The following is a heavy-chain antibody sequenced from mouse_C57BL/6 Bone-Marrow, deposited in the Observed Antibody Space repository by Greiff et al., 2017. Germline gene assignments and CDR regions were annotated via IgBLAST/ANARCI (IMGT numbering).Heavy chain of an antibody. J-gene: IGHJ2*01. D-gene: IGHD1-1*01. CDR3: ARLYYYGSSLYYFDY. Sequence: VKQRPGQGLEWIGDIYPGSGSTNYNEKFKSKATLTVDTSSSTAYMQLSSLTSEDSAVYYCARLYYYGSSLYYFDYWGQGTTLTVSS. CDR2: IYPGSGST. V-gene: IGHV1-55*01.